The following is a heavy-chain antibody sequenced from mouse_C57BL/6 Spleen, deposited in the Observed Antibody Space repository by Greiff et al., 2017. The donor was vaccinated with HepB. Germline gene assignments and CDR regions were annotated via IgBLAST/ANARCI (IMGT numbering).Heavy chain of an antibody. CDR3: TREGDGNPDY. CDR1: GYTFTDYE. D-gene: IGHD2-1*01. CDR2: IDPETGGT. J-gene: IGHJ2*01. V-gene: IGHV1-15*01. Sequence: QVQLQQSGAELVRPGASVTLSCKASGYTFTDYEMHWVKQTPVHGLEWIGAIDPETGGTAYNQKFKGKAILTADKSSSTAYMELRSLTSEDSAVYYCTREGDGNPDYWGQGTTLTVSS.